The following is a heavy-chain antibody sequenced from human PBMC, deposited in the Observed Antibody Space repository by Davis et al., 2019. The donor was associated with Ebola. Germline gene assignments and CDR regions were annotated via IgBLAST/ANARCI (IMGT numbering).Heavy chain of an antibody. V-gene: IGHV1-18*01. D-gene: IGHD1-26*01. CDR1: GYNFKNYA. J-gene: IGHJ3*02. CDR3: ARTSIVGTTTTASDI. CDR2: ISAYNGNT. Sequence: ASVKVSCKASGYNFKNYAITWVRLAPGHGLEWMGWISAYNGNTNYAQILQGRVTMTTDTSTGTAYMELRSLRSDDTAVYFCARTSIVGTTTTASDIWGQGTKVTVSS.